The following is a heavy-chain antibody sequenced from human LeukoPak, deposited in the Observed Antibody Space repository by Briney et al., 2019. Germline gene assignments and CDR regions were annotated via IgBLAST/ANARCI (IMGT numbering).Heavy chain of an antibody. Sequence: GGSLRLSCAASGFTFSSYEMNWVRQAPGKGLEWVSYISSSGSTIYYADSVKGRFTMSRDNAKKSLFLQMNSLRAEDTAVYYCARVTDSGYDSGNFDYWGQGTLVTVSS. CDR3: ARVTDSGYDSGNFDY. CDR1: GFTFSSYE. J-gene: IGHJ4*02. V-gene: IGHV3-48*03. CDR2: ISSSGSTI. D-gene: IGHD5-12*01.